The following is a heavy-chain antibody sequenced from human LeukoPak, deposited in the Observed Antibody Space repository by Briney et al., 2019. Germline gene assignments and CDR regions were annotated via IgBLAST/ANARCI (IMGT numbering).Heavy chain of an antibody. Sequence: ASVKVSCKASGYTFTSYAMNWVRQAPGQGLEWMGWINTNTGNPTYAQGFTGRFVFSLDTSVSTAYLQISSLKAEDTAVYYCAREPRENSSSWYPFDYCGQGTLVTVSS. CDR3: AREPRENSSSWYPFDY. CDR2: INTNTGNP. J-gene: IGHJ4*02. D-gene: IGHD6-13*01. V-gene: IGHV7-4-1*02. CDR1: GYTFTSYA.